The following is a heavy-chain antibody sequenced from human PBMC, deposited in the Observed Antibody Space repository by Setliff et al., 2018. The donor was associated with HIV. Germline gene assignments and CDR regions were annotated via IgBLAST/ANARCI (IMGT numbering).Heavy chain of an antibody. Sequence: LSLTCTVSGGSISSSSYYWGWIRQPPGKGLEWIGSIYYSGSTYYNPSLKSRVTISVDTSKNQFSLKLSSVTAADTAVYYCARRAGGGWFDPWGQGTLVTVSS. CDR2: IYYSGST. CDR1: GGSISSSSYY. V-gene: IGHV4-39*07. CDR3: ARRAGGGWFDP. J-gene: IGHJ5*02. D-gene: IGHD1-26*01.